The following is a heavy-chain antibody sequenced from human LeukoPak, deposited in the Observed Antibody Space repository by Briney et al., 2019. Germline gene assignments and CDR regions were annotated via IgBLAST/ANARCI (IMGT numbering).Heavy chain of an antibody. Sequence: GEPLKISCKGSGYSFTSYWIGWVRQMPGKGLEWMGIIYPGDSDTRYSPSFQGQVTIPADKSISTAYLQWSSLKASDTAMYYCARASSPRIAARYFDHWGQGTLVSVSS. CDR3: ARASSPRIAARYFDH. D-gene: IGHD6-6*01. J-gene: IGHJ4*02. V-gene: IGHV5-51*01. CDR1: GYSFTSYW. CDR2: IYPGDSDT.